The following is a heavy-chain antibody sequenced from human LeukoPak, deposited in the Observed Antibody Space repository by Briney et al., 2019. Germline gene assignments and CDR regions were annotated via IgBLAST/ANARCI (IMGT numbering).Heavy chain of an antibody. CDR3: ARPAAGLPLDYFGY. V-gene: IGHV3-7*01. J-gene: IGHJ4*02. Sequence: PGGSLRLSCAASGFTFSSYWMSWVRQAPGKGLEWVANIKQDGSEKYYVDSVKGRFTISGDNAKNSLYLQMNSLRAEDTAVYYCARPAAGLPLDYFGYWGQGTLVTVSS. CDR2: IKQDGSEK. D-gene: IGHD6-13*01. CDR1: GFTFSSYW.